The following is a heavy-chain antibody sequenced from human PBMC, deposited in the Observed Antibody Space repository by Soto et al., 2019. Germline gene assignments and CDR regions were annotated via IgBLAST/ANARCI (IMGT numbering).Heavy chain of an antibody. CDR2: ISWNSGSI. J-gene: IGHJ4*02. CDR1: GFTFDDHA. CDR3: AKDTGYRSSTSCSLYFDY. D-gene: IGHD2-2*01. V-gene: IGHV3-9*01. Sequence: EVQLVESGGGLVQPGRSLRLSCAASGFTFDDHAMHWVRQAPGKGLEWVSGISWNSGSIGYADSVKGRFTISRDNAKNSLYLQMNSLRAEDTALYYCAKDTGYRSSTSCSLYFDYWGQGTLVTVSS.